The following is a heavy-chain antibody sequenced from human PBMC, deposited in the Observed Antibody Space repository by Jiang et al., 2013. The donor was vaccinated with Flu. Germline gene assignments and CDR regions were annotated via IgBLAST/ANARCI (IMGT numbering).Heavy chain of an antibody. Sequence: GAEVKKPGASVKVSCKASGYTFTNYAMHWVRQAPGQRLELMGWINPGNGNAKYSQNFQGRVTLTRDTSASTAYMELSSLRSEDTAVYYCAKERDGYNPFYFDHWGQGTLVTVSS. CDR1: GYTFTNYA. V-gene: IGHV1-3*01. CDR3: AKERDGYNPFYFDH. D-gene: IGHD5-24*01. CDR2: INPGNGNA. J-gene: IGHJ4*02.